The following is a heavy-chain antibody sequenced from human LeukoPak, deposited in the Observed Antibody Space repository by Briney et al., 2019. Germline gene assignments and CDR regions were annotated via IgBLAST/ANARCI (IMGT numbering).Heavy chain of an antibody. V-gene: IGHV1-2*02. CDR2: INPKNGGS. CDR1: GYTFTGYY. Sequence: GASVKVSCKASGYTFTGYYMHWVRQAPGQGLEWVGWINPKNGGSNYQGRVTMTRDTSISTAYMELSRLRSDDTAVYYCALVVAATDWFDPWGQGTLVTVSS. J-gene: IGHJ5*02. D-gene: IGHD2-15*01. CDR3: ALVVAATDWFDP.